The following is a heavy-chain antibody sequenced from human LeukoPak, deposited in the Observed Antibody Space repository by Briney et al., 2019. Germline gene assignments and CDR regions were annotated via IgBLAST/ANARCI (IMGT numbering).Heavy chain of an antibody. CDR1: GFTFSSYS. CDR2: ISSGGSTI. CDR3: AKVRSSGWSFDY. Sequence: PGGSLRLSCAASGFTFSSYSTNWVRQAPGKGLEWVSYISSGGSTIYYADSVKGRFTISRDSAKNSLYLQMNSLRDEDTAVYYCAKVRSSGWSFDYWGQGTLVSVSS. D-gene: IGHD6-19*01. V-gene: IGHV3-48*02. J-gene: IGHJ4*02.